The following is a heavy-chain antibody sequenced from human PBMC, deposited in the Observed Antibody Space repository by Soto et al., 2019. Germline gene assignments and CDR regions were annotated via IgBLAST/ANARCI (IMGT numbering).Heavy chain of an antibody. Sequence: HPGGSLRLSCAASGFTVSSNYMSWVRQAPGKGLEWVSVIYSGGSTYYADSVKGRFTISRDNSKNTLYLQMNSLRAEDTAVYYCGRVSAYCGGDCYLGAFDIWGQGTMVTVSS. V-gene: IGHV3-66*01. J-gene: IGHJ3*02. CDR2: IYSGGST. CDR1: GFTVSSNY. D-gene: IGHD2-21*01. CDR3: GRVSAYCGGDCYLGAFDI.